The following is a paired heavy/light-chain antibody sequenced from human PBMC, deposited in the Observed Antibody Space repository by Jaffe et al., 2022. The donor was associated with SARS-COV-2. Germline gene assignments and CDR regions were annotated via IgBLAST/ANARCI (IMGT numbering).Heavy chain of an antibody. CDR3: AKSYLPYYDSSGHEN. D-gene: IGHD3-22*01. CDR1: GFTFSNYA. V-gene: IGHV3-23*01. CDR2: ISGSGGSA. J-gene: IGHJ4*02. Sequence: EVQLLESGGGLVQPGGSLRLSCAASGFTFSNYAMSWVRQAPGKGLEWVSAISGSGGSAYYADSVKGRFTISRDNSKNTLYLQMNSLRAEDTAVYYCAKSYLPYYDSSGHENWGQGTLVTVSS.
Light chain of an antibody. CDR2: EDN. Sequence: NFMLTQPRSVSESPGKTVTISCTRSSGSIASNYVQWYQQRPGSSPTTVIYEDNQRPSGVPDRFSGSIDSSSNSASLTISGLKTEDEADYYCQSYDSSNRVFGGGTKLTVL. CDR1: SGSIASNY. CDR3: QSYDSSNRV. J-gene: IGLJ3*02. V-gene: IGLV6-57*01.